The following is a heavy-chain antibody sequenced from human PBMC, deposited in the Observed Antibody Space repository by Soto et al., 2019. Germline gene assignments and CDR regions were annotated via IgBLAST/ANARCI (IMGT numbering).Heavy chain of an antibody. CDR1: GFTFSSYA. CDR3: ARLQAAAGDNDLTFDY. CDR2: IRSSGGLT. Sequence: GGSLRLSCAASGFTFSSYAMTWVRQAPGKGLEWVSAIRSSGGLTYYADSVKGRFTISRDNSKNTAYLQWSSLKASDTAMYYCARLQAAAGDNDLTFDYRGQGTLVTVSS. J-gene: IGHJ4*02. D-gene: IGHD6-13*01. V-gene: IGHV3-23*01.